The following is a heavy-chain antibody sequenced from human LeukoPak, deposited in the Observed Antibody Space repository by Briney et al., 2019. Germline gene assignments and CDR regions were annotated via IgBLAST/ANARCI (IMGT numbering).Heavy chain of an antibody. Sequence: GGSLRLSCAASGFTFSNYWMHWVRQAPGKGLVWVSRINSDGINTSYADSVKGRFTISRDNAKNTLNLQMNSLRAEDTAVYYCARDSARRDGYNFDYWGQGTLVTVSS. CDR3: ARDSARRDGYNFDY. CDR1: GFTFSNYW. D-gene: IGHD5-24*01. J-gene: IGHJ4*02. CDR2: INSDGINT. V-gene: IGHV3-74*01.